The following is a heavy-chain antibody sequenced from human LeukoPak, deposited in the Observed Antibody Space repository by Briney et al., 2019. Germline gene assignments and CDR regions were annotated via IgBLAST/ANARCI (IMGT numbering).Heavy chain of an antibody. D-gene: IGHD3-16*02. V-gene: IGHV3-48*04. CDR3: ARTVSF. CDR2: INYTSSST. Sequence: GGSLRLSCVASGFTFSSYSMNWIRQAPGKGPEWVAYINYTSSSTYYADSVKGRFTISRDDAKNSLYLQMNSLRVDDTAVYYCARTVSFWGQGTLVTVSS. CDR1: GFTFSSYS. J-gene: IGHJ4*02.